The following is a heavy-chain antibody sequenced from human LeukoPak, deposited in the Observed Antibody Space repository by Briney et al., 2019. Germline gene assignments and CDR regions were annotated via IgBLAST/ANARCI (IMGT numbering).Heavy chain of an antibody. CDR1: GITFSSYA. J-gene: IGHJ4*02. V-gene: IGHV3-64*01. CDR2: ISSNGGST. D-gene: IGHD3-3*01. CDR3: ARGGYYDFWSGYYDPTQTAAN. Sequence: GGSLRLSCAASGITFSSYAMSWVRQAPGKGLEYVSAISSNGGSTYYANSVKGRFTISRDNSKNTLYLQMGSLRAEDMAVYYCARGGYYDFWSGYYDPTQTAANWGQGTLVTVSS.